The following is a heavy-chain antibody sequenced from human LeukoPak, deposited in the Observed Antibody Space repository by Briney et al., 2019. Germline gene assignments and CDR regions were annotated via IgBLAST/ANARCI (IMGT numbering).Heavy chain of an antibody. J-gene: IGHJ2*01. CDR2: IYSGGNT. CDR3: ARVTINWYFDL. Sequence: PGGSLRLSCTVSGFTVSSNSMSWVRQAPGKGLEWVSFIYSGGNTHYSDSVKGRFTISRDNSKNTLYLQMNSLRAEDTAVYYCARVTINWYFDLWGSGTLVTVSS. D-gene: IGHD3-9*01. V-gene: IGHV3-53*01. CDR1: GFTVSSNS.